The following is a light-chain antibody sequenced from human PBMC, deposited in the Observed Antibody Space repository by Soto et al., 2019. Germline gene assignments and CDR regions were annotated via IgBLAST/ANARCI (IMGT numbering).Light chain of an antibody. J-gene: IGKJ1*01. CDR2: WAS. CDR1: QSVLYSSNNKNF. CDR3: QQYLNAPLT. Sequence: DIVMTQSPDSLAVSLGERATINCKSSQSVLYSSNNKNFLAWYQQKPGQPPKLLFYWASTRESGVPDRISGGGSGTDFTLTISNVQAEDAAVYYCQQYLNAPLTFGQGTKVDIK. V-gene: IGKV4-1*01.